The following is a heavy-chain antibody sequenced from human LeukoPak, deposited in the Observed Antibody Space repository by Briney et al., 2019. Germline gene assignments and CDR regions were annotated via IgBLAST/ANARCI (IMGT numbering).Heavy chain of an antibody. Sequence: TGGSLRLYCAASGFTFSNAWMSWVRQAPGKGLEWVGRIKSKTDGGTTDYAAPVKGRFTISRDDSKNTLYLQMNSLKTEDTAVYYCTSNLGDCSGGSCYSVYWGQGTLVTVSS. CDR1: GFTFSNAW. V-gene: IGHV3-15*01. CDR2: IKSKTDGGTT. D-gene: IGHD2-15*01. CDR3: TSNLGDCSGGSCYSVY. J-gene: IGHJ4*02.